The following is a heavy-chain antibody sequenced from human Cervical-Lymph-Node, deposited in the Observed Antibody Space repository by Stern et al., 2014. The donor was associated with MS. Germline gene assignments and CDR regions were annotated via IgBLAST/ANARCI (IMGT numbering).Heavy chain of an antibody. V-gene: IGHV1-18*01. Sequence: VQLVESGPEVKKPGASVKVSCKASGYTFSNFGISWVRQAPGQGLELMGWSSANNSDTNYAQNLQDRVTMTTDTSTRAAYMELRSLRSDDTAVYYCARVASDSGAFDVWGQGTVVTVSS. J-gene: IGHJ3*01. CDR3: ARVASDSGAFDV. CDR2: SSANNSDT. CDR1: GYTFSNFG. D-gene: IGHD2-21*02.